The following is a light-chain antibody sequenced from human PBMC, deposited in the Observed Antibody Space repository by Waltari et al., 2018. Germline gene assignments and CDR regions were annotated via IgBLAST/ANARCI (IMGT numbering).Light chain of an antibody. CDR2: SNK. CDR1: SSNIGSNT. J-gene: IGLJ2*01. V-gene: IGLV1-44*01. CDR3: AAWDDSLNGFVV. Sequence: QSVLTQPPSASGTPGQRVTISCSGSSSNIGSNTVNWYQQLPGTAPKLLIYSNKQRASGVPDRFSGYKSGTAASLAISGLQSEDEADYYCAAWDDSLNGFVVFGGGTKLTVL.